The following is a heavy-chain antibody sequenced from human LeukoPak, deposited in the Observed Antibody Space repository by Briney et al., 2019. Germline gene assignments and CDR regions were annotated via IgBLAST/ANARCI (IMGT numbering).Heavy chain of an antibody. CDR1: GYTFTSYD. D-gene: IGHD3-10*01. Sequence: ASVKVSCKASGYTFTSYDINRVRQATGQGLEWMGWMNPNSGNTGYAQKFQGRVTMTRNTSISTAYMELSSLRSEDTAVYYCARGRFGELSDYYYYMDVWGKGTTVTVSS. CDR3: ARGRFGELSDYYYYMDV. J-gene: IGHJ6*03. V-gene: IGHV1-8*01. CDR2: MNPNSGNT.